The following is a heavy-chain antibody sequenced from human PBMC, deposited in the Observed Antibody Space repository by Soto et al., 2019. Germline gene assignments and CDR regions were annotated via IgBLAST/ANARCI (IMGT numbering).Heavy chain of an antibody. D-gene: IGHD3-22*01. CDR2: IYYSGST. V-gene: IGHV4-31*03. CDR3: ARDVPDYYDSSGYNDAFDI. J-gene: IGHJ3*02. Sequence: SETLSLTCTVSGGSISSGGYYWSWIRQHPWKGLEWIGYIYYSGSTYYNPSLKSRVTISVDTSKNQFSLKLSSVTAADTAVYYCARDVPDYYDSSGYNDAFDIWGQGXMVTV. CDR1: GGSISSGGYY.